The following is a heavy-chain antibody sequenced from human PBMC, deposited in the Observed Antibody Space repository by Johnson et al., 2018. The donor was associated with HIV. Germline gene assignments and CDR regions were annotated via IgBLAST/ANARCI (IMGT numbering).Heavy chain of an antibody. Sequence: VQLVESGGGVVQPGRSLRLSCAASGFTVSSNYMSWVRQGPGKGLEWVSVIYSGGSTYYADSVKGRFTISRDNSKNTLYLQMNSLRAEDTAVYYCARRCSSSSCSHGAFDIWCQGTVVTVSS. CDR1: GFTVSSNY. J-gene: IGHJ3*02. D-gene: IGHD2-2*01. V-gene: IGHV3-66*04. CDR2: IYSGGST. CDR3: ARRCSSSSCSHGAFDI.